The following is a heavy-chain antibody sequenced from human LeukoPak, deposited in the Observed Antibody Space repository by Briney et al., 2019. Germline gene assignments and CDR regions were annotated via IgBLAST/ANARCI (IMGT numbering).Heavy chain of an antibody. CDR2: MNPNSGNT. V-gene: IGHV1-8*02. CDR3: AREGYYYDSSANSGVWFDP. Sequence: ASVKVSCKASGYTFTSYDINWVRQATGQGLEWMGWMNPNSGNTGYAQKFQGRVTMTRDTSTSTVYMELSSLRSEDTAVYYCAREGYYYDSSANSGVWFDPWGQGTLVTVSS. J-gene: IGHJ5*02. CDR1: GYTFTSYD. D-gene: IGHD3-22*01.